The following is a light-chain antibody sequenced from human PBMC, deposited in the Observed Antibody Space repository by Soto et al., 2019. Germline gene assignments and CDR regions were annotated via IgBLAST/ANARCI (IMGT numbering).Light chain of an antibody. J-gene: IGKJ3*01. CDR3: QQRSNWIT. CDR1: QSVSSY. Sequence: EIVLTQSPATLSLSPGERATLSCRASQSVSSYLAWCQQKPGQAPRLLIYDASNRATGIPARFSGSGSGTDFTLTISSLEPEDFAVYYCQQRSNWITFGTGTKVDIK. CDR2: DAS. V-gene: IGKV3-11*01.